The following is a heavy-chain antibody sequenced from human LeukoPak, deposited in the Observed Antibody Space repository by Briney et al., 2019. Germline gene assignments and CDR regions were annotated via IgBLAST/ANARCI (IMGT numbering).Heavy chain of an antibody. CDR3: ASVDTAMVARYPDY. Sequence: GGSLRLSCAASGFTFSSYAMSWVRQAPGKGLEWVSAISGSGGSTYYADSGFTISRDNSKSTLYLQMNSLRAEDTAVYYCASVDTAMVARYPDYWGQGTLVTVSS. V-gene: IGHV3-23*01. CDR1: GFTFSSYA. J-gene: IGHJ4*02. CDR2: ISGSGGST. D-gene: IGHD5-18*01.